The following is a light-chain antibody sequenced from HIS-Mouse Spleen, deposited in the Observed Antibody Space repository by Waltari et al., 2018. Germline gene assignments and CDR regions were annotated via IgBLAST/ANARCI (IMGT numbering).Light chain of an antibody. V-gene: IGKV4-1*01. Sequence: DIVMTQSPDSLAVSLGERATINCKSSQSVLYSSNNKNYLAWYQQKPGQPPKLLIYWASTRESGVPDRVSGGGSATDFTLTISSLQAEDVAVDYCQQYYSTPYTFGQGTKLEIK. CDR3: QQYYSTPYT. CDR2: WAS. J-gene: IGKJ2*01. CDR1: QSVLYSSNNKNY.